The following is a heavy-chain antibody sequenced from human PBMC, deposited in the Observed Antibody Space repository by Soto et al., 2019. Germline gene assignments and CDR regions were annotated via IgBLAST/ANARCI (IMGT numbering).Heavy chain of an antibody. D-gene: IGHD3-10*01. V-gene: IGHV3-23*01. Sequence: EVQLLESGGTLVQPGGSLRLSCTASGFTFSSYALTWVRQAPGKGLEWISGISGSGVTTYYADSVKGRFTISRDNSMDTPYLQMNRLSAEDTALYYCVKHHGGVLSHFHQWGQGTLVTVSS. CDR2: ISGSGVTT. CDR1: GFTFSSYA. CDR3: VKHHGGVLSHFHQ. J-gene: IGHJ4*02.